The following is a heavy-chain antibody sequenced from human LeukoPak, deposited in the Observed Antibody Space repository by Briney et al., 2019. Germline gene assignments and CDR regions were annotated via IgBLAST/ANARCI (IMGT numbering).Heavy chain of an antibody. J-gene: IGHJ5*02. V-gene: IGHV4-34*01. CDR3: ARGPGTSP. CDR1: GGSFSGYY. CDR2: INHSGGA. D-gene: IGHD1-1*01. Sequence: SETLSLTCAVSGGSFSGYYWTWIRQPPGKGLEWIGEINHSGGANYNPSLKSRVTISLDTSKNRFSLKLTSVTAADTAVYYCARGPGTSPWGQGTLVTVSS.